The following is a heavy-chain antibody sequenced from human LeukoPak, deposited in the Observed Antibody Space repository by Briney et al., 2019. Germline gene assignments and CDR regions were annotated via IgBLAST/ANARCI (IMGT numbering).Heavy chain of an antibody. CDR2: ISAYNGNT. D-gene: IGHD4-17*01. J-gene: IGHJ4*02. Sequence: ASVKVSCKASGYTFTSYGISWVRQAPGQGLEWMGWISAYNGNTDYAQKLQGRVTMTTDTSTSTAYVELRSLRSDDTAVYYCARVDYGDYPSGYWGQGTLVTVSS. CDR3: ARVDYGDYPSGY. CDR1: GYTFTSYG. V-gene: IGHV1-18*01.